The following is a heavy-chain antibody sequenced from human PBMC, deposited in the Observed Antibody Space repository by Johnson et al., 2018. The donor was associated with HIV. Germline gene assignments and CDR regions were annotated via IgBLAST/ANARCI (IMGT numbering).Heavy chain of an antibody. Sequence: VQLVESGGGLVQPGGSLRLSCAASGFTFSSYWMSWVRQAPGKGLEWVAKIKQDGSETYYVSSVNGRFTISRDNAKNTLYLQMNSLSAEETAVYYCARDGRDLVTRGSFDVWGQGTVVTVSS. D-gene: IGHD3-9*01. V-gene: IGHV3-7*01. CDR1: GFTFSSYW. CDR3: ARDGRDLVTRGSFDV. J-gene: IGHJ3*01. CDR2: IKQDGSET.